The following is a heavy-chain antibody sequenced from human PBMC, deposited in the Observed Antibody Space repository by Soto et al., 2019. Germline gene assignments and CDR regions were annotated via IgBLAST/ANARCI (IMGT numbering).Heavy chain of an antibody. V-gene: IGHV3-23*01. J-gene: IGHJ4*02. CDR1: GFTFSSYA. CDR3: AKVRDSSGDVLAPGPIDY. D-gene: IGHD3-22*01. Sequence: GGSLRLSCAASGFTFSSYAMSWVRQAPGKGLEWVSAISGSGGSTYYADSVKGRFTISRDNSKNTLYLQMNSLRAEDTAVYYCAKVRDSSGDVLAPGPIDYWGQGTLVTVSS. CDR2: ISGSGGST.